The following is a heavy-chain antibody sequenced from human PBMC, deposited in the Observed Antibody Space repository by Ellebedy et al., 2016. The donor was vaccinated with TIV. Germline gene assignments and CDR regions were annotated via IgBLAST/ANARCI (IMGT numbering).Heavy chain of an antibody. V-gene: IGHV3-21*01. CDR1: RFNFSPYS. CDR2: ISSSTKYI. Sequence: GESLKISCAASRFNFSPYSMNWVRQAPGKGLEWVSSISSSTKYIYYGDSVKGRFTISRDSAKNSLYLQMDSLRAEDTAVYYCTRGGTAGTTVYWYFDLWGRGTLVTVSS. D-gene: IGHD1-1*01. J-gene: IGHJ2*01. CDR3: TRGGTAGTTVYWYFDL.